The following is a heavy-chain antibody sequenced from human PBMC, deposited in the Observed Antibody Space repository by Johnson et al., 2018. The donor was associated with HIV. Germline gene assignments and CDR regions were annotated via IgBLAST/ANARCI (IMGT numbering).Heavy chain of an antibody. D-gene: IGHD1-1*01. J-gene: IGHJ3*02. Sequence: VQLVESGGGLVQPGGSLRLSCAASGFIFNDYWMSWVRQSPGKGLEFVANIKEDSSEKSYVDSVRGRFTISRDNAKNSVVLKMNNLRAEDTAIYYCARDPGYSAFDIWCQGTVVTVSS. CDR2: IKEDSSEK. CDR3: ARDPGYSAFDI. CDR1: GFIFNDYW. V-gene: IGHV3-7*05.